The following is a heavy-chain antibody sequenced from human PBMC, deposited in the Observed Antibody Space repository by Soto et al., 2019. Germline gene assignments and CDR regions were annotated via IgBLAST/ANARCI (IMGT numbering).Heavy chain of an antibody. CDR2: IIPLFNST. CDR1: GSRFSNYV. Sequence: QVQLVQSGAEVKTPGSSLKVSCKVSGSRFSNYVISWVRQAPGHGLEWLGRIIPLFNSTKYAQSFQGRVTIPADKSTSTASLELSSLRSDDTAVYYCAREGRGKKAGYNGLVSLGYWGQGTLVTVSS. D-gene: IGHD2-2*02. CDR3: AREGRGKKAGYNGLVSLGY. V-gene: IGHV1-69*06. J-gene: IGHJ4*02.